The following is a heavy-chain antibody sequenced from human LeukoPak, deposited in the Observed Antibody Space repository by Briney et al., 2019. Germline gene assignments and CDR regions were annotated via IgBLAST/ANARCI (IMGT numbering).Heavy chain of an antibody. J-gene: IGHJ4*02. V-gene: IGHV1-69*13. CDR1: GGTFRSYA. CDR3: ARGEGYCSGGSCYPAFDY. Sequence: ASVKVSFKASGGTFRSYAISWVRQAPGQGLEWMGGIIPIFGTANYAQKFQGRVTITADESTSTAYMELSSLRSEDTAVYYCARGEGYCSGGSCYPAFDYWGQGTLVTVSS. D-gene: IGHD2-15*01. CDR2: IIPIFGTA.